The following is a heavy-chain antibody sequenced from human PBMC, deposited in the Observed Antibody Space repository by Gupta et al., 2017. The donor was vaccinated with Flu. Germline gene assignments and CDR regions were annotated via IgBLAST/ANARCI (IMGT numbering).Heavy chain of an antibody. V-gene: IGHV3-48*03. CDR2: ISSRGSTK. Sequence: EVQLVESGGGLVQPGGSLRLSCAASGFTFSRYEMNWVRQAPGKGLEWVSYISSRGSTKYYADSVKGRFTISRDNAKNSLYLQMNSLRAEDTAVYYCARDRSSGYYGSFDYWGQGTLVTVSS. CDR1: GFTFSRYE. J-gene: IGHJ4*02. CDR3: ARDRSSGYYGSFDY. D-gene: IGHD3-22*01.